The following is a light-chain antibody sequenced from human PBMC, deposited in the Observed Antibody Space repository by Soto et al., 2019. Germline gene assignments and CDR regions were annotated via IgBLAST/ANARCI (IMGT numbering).Light chain of an antibody. CDR2: GAI. V-gene: IGKV3-20*01. J-gene: IGKJ1*01. CDR3: QQYGTSLRWT. CDR1: QTISSSY. Sequence: EIVLTQSPGTLSLSTGERATLSCRSSQTISSSYVAWYQQKAGQAPRLLIYGAISRATGIPDRFSGSGSGTDFTLTISRLEPEDFAVYYCQQYGTSLRWTFGQGTKVDNK.